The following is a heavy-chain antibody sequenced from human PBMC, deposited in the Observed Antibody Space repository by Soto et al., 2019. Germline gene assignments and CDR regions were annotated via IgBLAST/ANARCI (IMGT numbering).Heavy chain of an antibody. V-gene: IGHV3-23*01. CDR2: ISGSGGST. CDR3: ATTPGGGDDYGGG. CDR1: GFTFSSYA. Sequence: EVQLLESGGGLVQPGGSLRLSCAASGFTFSSYAMSWVRQAPGKGLEWVSAISGSGGSTYYADYVKGRFTISRDNSKNTLYLQMNSLRAEDTAVYYCATTPGGGDDYGGGWGQGTLVTVSS. D-gene: IGHD4-17*01. J-gene: IGHJ4*02.